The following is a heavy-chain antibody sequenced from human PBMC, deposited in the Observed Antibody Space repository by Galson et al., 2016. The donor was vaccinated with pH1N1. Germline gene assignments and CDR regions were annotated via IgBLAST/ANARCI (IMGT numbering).Heavy chain of an antibody. D-gene: IGHD3-10*01. Sequence: SLRLSCAASGFTFSRYWMSWVRQAPGKGLEWVASIYQDGSEKYYVDSVKGRFSISRDNAENSPFLQMNSLRAEDTAVYYCARDERFGERLFYFDYWGQGTLVTVSS. V-gene: IGHV3-7*01. CDR2: IYQDGSEK. CDR3: ARDERFGERLFYFDY. CDR1: GFTFSRYW. J-gene: IGHJ4*02.